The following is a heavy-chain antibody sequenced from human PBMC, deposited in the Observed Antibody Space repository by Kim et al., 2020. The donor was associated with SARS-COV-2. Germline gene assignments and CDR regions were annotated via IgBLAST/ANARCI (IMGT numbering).Heavy chain of an antibody. CDR2: IYYSGST. V-gene: IGHV4-59*01. CDR3: ARNPERGYTFDY. Sequence: SETLSLTCTVSGGSISGYYWSWIRQPPGKGLEWIGYIYYSGSTNYNPSLKSRVTISVDTSKNQFSLKLSSVTAADTAVYYCARNPERGYTFDYWGQGTLVTVSS. J-gene: IGHJ4*02. CDR1: GGSISGYY. D-gene: IGHD6-13*01.